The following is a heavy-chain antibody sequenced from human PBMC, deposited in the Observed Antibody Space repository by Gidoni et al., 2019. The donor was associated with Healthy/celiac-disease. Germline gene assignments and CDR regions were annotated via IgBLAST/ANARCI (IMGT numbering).Heavy chain of an antibody. J-gene: IGHJ4*02. CDR3: AKDPWYGGNSGVDY. CDR1: GFPCSSYA. V-gene: IGHV3-23*01. D-gene: IGHD2-21*02. Sequence: EVQLLESGGGLVQPGGSLRLSCAASGFPCSSYAMRWVRQAPGKGLEWVSAISGSGGSTYYADSVKGRFTISRDNSKNTLYLQMNSLRAEDTAVYYCAKDPWYGGNSGVDYWGQGTLVTVSS. CDR2: ISGSGGST.